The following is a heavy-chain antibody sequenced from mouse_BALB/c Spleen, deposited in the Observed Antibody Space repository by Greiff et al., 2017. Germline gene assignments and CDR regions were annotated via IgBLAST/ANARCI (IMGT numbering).Heavy chain of an antibody. CDR3: ARGPTATGGDAMDY. Sequence: VQLQQPGAELVMPGASVKMSCKASGYTFTDYWMHWVKQRPGQGLEWIGAIDTSDSYTSYNQKFKGKATLTVDESSSTAYMQLSSLTSKDSAVYYCARGPTATGGDAMDYWGQGTSVTVSS. D-gene: IGHD1-2*01. V-gene: IGHV1-69*01. J-gene: IGHJ4*01. CDR2: IDTSDSYT. CDR1: GYTFTDYW.